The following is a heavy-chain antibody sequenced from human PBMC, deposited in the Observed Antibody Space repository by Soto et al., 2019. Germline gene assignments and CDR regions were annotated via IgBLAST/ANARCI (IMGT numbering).Heavy chain of an antibody. V-gene: IGHV3-23*01. CDR3: AKNEGYYDFLGASDWFDS. CDR2: VTGSGRST. Sequence: EVQLLESGGGLVQPGGSLRLSCVASGFTFDSHAMTWVRQAPGKGLEWVSTVTGSGRSTYYGDSVKGRFTISRDKFKNTVSLQMHCLRAADTPVYYCAKNEGYYDFLGASDWFDSWGKGTLVTVPS. CDR1: GFTFDSHA. D-gene: IGHD3-3*01. J-gene: IGHJ5*01.